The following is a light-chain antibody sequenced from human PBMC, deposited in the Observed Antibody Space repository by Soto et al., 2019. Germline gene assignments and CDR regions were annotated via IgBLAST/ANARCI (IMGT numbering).Light chain of an antibody. CDR3: LQHNRYPLT. CDR1: QGINNH. V-gene: IGKV1-17*03. Sequence: DIQMPQSPSAMSASGGDSITITCRASQGINNHLVGFQQKPGKVPQHLIYAPSRLQSGVPSTFSGSGSGTEFTPTISRLQPEDSATYYSLQHNRYPLTYRAGTKVEI. J-gene: IGKJ4*01. CDR2: APS.